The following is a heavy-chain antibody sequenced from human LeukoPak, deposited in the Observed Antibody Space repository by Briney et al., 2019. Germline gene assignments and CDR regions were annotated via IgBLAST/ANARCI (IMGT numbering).Heavy chain of an antibody. V-gene: IGHV4-38-2*02. Sequence: PPETLSLTCAVSGYSISSGYFWVWIRQPPGKGLEWIGSIYHTGATYYNPSLRSPVTISVDTSKNQFSLELNSVTAADTAVYYCARDLGLTISDNWFDPWGQGTLVTVSS. CDR3: ARDLGLTISDNWFDP. D-gene: IGHD3-9*01. J-gene: IGHJ5*02. CDR1: GYSISSGYF. CDR2: IYHTGAT.